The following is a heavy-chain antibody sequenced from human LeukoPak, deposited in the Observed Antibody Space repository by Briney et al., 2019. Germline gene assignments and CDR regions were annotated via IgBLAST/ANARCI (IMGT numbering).Heavy chain of an antibody. D-gene: IGHD1-1*01. Sequence: ASVKAACKASDYTFTDYGITWVRQAPGQGLEWMGWISTYNTNTDYARKLQGRVTMTTDTSTSTAYMGLRSLTSDDTAVYYCARGRLAAVPFDHWGQGRLVTVSS. V-gene: IGHV1-18*01. CDR1: DYTFTDYG. CDR3: ARGRLAAVPFDH. CDR2: ISTYNTNT. J-gene: IGHJ4*02.